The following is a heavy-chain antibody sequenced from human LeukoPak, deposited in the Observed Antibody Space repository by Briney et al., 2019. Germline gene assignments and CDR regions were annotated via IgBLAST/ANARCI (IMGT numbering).Heavy chain of an antibody. D-gene: IGHD3-22*01. CDR2: ISGSGGST. CDR3: AKVTRSSGYYGDYYYYMDV. V-gene: IGHV3-23*01. Sequence: PGGSLRLSCAASGFTFSSYAMSWVRQAPGKGLEWVSAISGSGGSTYYADSVKGRFTISRDNSKNTLYLQMNSLRAEDTAVYYCAKVTRSSGYYGDYYYYMDVWGKGTTVTISS. CDR1: GFTFSSYA. J-gene: IGHJ6*03.